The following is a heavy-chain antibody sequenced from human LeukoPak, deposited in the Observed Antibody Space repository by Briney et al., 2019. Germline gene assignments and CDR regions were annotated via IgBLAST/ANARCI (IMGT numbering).Heavy chain of an antibody. V-gene: IGHV3-7*01. CDR2: IEQDGSEE. D-gene: IGHD6-19*01. CDR3: ARVEFYGSQLQDY. J-gene: IGHJ4*02. Sequence: GGSLRLSCAASGFPFSSYWMSWVRQAPGKGLEWVANIEQDGSEEYYVDSVKGRFTISRDNAKNSLYLQMNSLRAEDTAVYYCARVEFYGSQLQDYWGQGILVTVSS. CDR1: GFPFSSYW.